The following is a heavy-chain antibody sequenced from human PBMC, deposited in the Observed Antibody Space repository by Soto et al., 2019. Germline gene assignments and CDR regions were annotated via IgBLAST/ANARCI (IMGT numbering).Heavy chain of an antibody. CDR2: ISGAGDRT. D-gene: IGHD3-10*01. Sequence: EAQLLESGGSLVQPGGSLRLSCAASGFSFSSYAMNWVRQAPGKGLEWVSIISGAGDRTYYADSVKGRFTISRDNSKNTLYLQMNSLRAEDTAVYHCAKATRGPLSSRRRDANHFDSWGQGTLVTVFS. CDR1: GFSFSSYA. J-gene: IGHJ4*02. CDR3: AKATRGPLSSRRRDANHFDS. V-gene: IGHV3-23*01.